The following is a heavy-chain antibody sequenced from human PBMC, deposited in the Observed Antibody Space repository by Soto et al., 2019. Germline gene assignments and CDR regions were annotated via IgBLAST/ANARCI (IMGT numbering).Heavy chain of an antibody. CDR1: GGSISSYY. V-gene: IGHV4-59*01. CDR3: ARPGGRYRSRYYFFVMDV. J-gene: IGHJ6*02. CDR2: IYHSGSS. D-gene: IGHD5-18*01. Sequence: SETLSLTCTACGGSISSYYWSWIRQAPGEGLGWIGYIYHSGSSHYNPSLKSRVNITLDTPKNQFSRKLTSVTAADTAVYYCARPGGRYRSRYYFFVMDVWGPGATVTVSS.